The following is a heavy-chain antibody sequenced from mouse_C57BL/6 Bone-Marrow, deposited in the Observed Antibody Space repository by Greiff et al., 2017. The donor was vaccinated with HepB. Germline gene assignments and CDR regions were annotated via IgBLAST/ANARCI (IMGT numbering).Heavy chain of an antibody. J-gene: IGHJ1*03. V-gene: IGHV1-85*01. Sequence: QVQLQQSGPELVKPGASVKLSCKASGYTFTSYDINWVKQSPGQGLEWIGWIYPSDGSTKYNEKFKGKATLTVDTSSSTAYMELHSLTSEDSAVYFGERHYYSNYWYFDVWGTGTTVTVSS. CDR3: ERHYYSNYWYFDV. CDR1: GYTFTSYD. D-gene: IGHD2-5*01. CDR2: IYPSDGST.